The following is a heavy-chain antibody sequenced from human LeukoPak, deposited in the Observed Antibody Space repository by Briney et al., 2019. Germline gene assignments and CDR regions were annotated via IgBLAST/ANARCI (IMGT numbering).Heavy chain of an antibody. CDR1: GYTFTSYD. Sequence: ASVKVSCKASGYTFTSYDINWVRQATGQGLEWMGWMNPNNGNTGYAQNFQGRVTMTRNTSISTAYMELSSLRSEDTAVYYCAREGQYYDSSGYANWFDPWGQGTLVIVSS. J-gene: IGHJ5*02. CDR2: MNPNNGNT. V-gene: IGHV1-8*01. D-gene: IGHD3-22*01. CDR3: AREGQYYDSSGYANWFDP.